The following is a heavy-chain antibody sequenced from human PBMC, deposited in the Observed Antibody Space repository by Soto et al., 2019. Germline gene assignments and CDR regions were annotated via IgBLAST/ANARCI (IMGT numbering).Heavy chain of an antibody. D-gene: IGHD6-25*01. V-gene: IGHV4-4*02. CDR1: GDSISSSNW. CDR3: ARTEGYGGGWFGY. Sequence: SETLSLTCAVSGDSISSSNWWSWVRQPPGKGLEWIGEIYHSGSPNYNPSLKSRVTISVDKSKKQFSLKLNSLTAADTAVYYCARTEGYGGGWFGYWGQGTLVTVSS. J-gene: IGHJ4*02. CDR2: IYHSGSP.